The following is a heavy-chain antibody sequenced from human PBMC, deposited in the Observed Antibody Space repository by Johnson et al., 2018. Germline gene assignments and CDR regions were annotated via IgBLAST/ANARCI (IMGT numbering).Heavy chain of an antibody. V-gene: IGHV3-33*01. CDR2: IWYDGSNK. Sequence: QVQLVESGGGVVQPGRSLRLSCAASGFTFSSYGMHWVRQAPGKGLEWVAVIWYDGSNKYYADSVKGRFTISRYNSKNRLYLQMNSLRVEDTAVDYCARDWAYHDSSGFAFEIWGQGTMGTVSS. J-gene: IGHJ3*02. CDR3: ARDWAYHDSSGFAFEI. D-gene: IGHD3-22*01. CDR1: GFTFSSYG.